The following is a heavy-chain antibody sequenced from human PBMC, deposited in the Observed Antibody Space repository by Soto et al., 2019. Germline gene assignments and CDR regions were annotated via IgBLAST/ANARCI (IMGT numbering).Heavy chain of an antibody. J-gene: IGHJ5*01. D-gene: IGHD1-26*01. Sequence: PSQTLSLTCAISGDSVSSKAAAWNWIRQSPLRGLEWLGRTYYRSKWSTDYAVSVKSRITINPDTSKNQFSLQLNSVTPEDTAVYYCTRALSGSYDSWGQGTLVTVSS. CDR1: GDSVSSKAAA. CDR2: TYYRSKWST. CDR3: TRALSGSYDS. V-gene: IGHV6-1*01.